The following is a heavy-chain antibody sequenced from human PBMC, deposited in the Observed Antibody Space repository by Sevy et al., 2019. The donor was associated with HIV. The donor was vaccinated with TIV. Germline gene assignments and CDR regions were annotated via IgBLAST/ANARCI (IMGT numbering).Heavy chain of an antibody. CDR1: GYPFSSYG. CDR3: ARDLGGYGGNSIDY. CDR2: ISADSGNS. V-gene: IGHV1-18*01. Sequence: ASVKVSCKASGYPFSSYGISWVRQAPGQGLEWMGWISADSGNSNHAQNLQGRVTMTTDTSTSTAYMELRSLRFDDTAVYYCARDLGGYGGNSIDYWGQGTLVTVSS. D-gene: IGHD2-21*02. J-gene: IGHJ4*01.